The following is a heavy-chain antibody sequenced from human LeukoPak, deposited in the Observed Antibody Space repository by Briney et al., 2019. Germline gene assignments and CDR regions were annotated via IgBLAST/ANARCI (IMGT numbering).Heavy chain of an antibody. D-gene: IGHD2-15*01. Sequence: ASLKVSCKVSGYTLTELSMHWVRQAPGKGLEWMGGFDPEDGETIYAQKFQGRVTMTEDTSTDTAYMELSSLRSEDTAVYYCATDLRYCSGGSCYRDYWGQGTLVTVSS. J-gene: IGHJ4*02. CDR2: FDPEDGET. CDR1: GYTLTELS. V-gene: IGHV1-24*01. CDR3: ATDLRYCSGGSCYRDY.